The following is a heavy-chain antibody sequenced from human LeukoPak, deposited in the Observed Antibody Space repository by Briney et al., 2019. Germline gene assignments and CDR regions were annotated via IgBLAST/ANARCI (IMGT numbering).Heavy chain of an antibody. Sequence: GGSLRLSCAAPGFTFSSNWMHWVRQAPGKGLVWVSRINRDGSSTSYADSVKGRFTISRDNAKNTLYLQMNSLRADDTAVYYCAAYDSSGYSRKYFQHWGQGALVTVSS. CDR1: GFTFSSNW. D-gene: IGHD3-22*01. CDR2: INRDGSST. CDR3: AAYDSSGYSRKYFQH. V-gene: IGHV3-74*01. J-gene: IGHJ1*01.